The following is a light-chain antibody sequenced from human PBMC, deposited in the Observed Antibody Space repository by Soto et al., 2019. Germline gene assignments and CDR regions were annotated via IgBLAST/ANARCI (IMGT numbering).Light chain of an antibody. Sequence: QSALTQPASVSGSPGQSITISCTGTSSDVGGYNYVSWYQQHPGKAPKLMIYEVSNRPSGVSNRFSGSKSGNTASLTISGLQAEDEGDYYCSSYTGSSSWVFGGGTKLTVL. CDR1: SSDVGGYNY. CDR3: SSYTGSSSWV. CDR2: EVS. V-gene: IGLV2-14*01. J-gene: IGLJ3*02.